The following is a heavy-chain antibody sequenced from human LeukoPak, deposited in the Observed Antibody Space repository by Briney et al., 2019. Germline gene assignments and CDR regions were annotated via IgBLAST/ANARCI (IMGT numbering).Heavy chain of an antibody. CDR3: ARDGSGWYLDFDY. D-gene: IGHD6-19*01. V-gene: IGHV1-69*13. CDR1: GYTFTNYG. J-gene: IGHJ4*02. CDR2: IIPIFGTA. Sequence: ASVKVSCKASGYTFTNYGLSWVRQAPGQGLEWMGGIIPIFGTANYAQKFQGRVTITADESTSTAYMELSSLRSDDTAVYYCARDGSGWYLDFDYWGQGTLVTVSS.